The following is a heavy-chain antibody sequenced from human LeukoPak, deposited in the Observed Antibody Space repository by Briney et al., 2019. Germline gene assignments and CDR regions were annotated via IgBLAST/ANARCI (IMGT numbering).Heavy chain of an antibody. V-gene: IGHV4-61*01. Sequence: SETLSLTCAVSGGSISGGSYYWSWTRQPPGKGLEWIGYIYYSGSTNYNPSLKSRVTISVDTSKNQFSLKLSSVTAADTAVYYCARDGRGYSYPDYWGQETLVTVSS. CDR3: ARDGRGYSYPDY. CDR2: IYYSGST. CDR1: GGSISGGSYY. J-gene: IGHJ4*02. D-gene: IGHD5-18*01.